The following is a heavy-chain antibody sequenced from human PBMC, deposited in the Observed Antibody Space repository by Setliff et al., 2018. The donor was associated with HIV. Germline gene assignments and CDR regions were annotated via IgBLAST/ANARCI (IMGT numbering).Heavy chain of an antibody. CDR3: AKDGDYANWDYDAFDI. V-gene: IGHV3-11*06. D-gene: IGHD1-7*01. CDR2: LSGSSSQI. CDR1: GFTFSDYY. J-gene: IGHJ3*02. Sequence: PGGSLRLSCAASGFTFSDYYMAWIRQAPGKGLEWISYLSGSSSQIKYADSVRGRFTISRDNGRNSMDLQMNSLRPEDTAVYYCAKDGDYANWDYDAFDIWGQGTLVTVSS.